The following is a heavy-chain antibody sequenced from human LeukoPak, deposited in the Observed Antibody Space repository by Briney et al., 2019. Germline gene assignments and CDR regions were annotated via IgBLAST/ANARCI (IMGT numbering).Heavy chain of an antibody. J-gene: IGHJ4*02. CDR1: GFTFSSYS. D-gene: IGHD3-10*01. V-gene: IGHV3-48*04. Sequence: RGGSLRLSCAASGFTFSSYSMNWVRQAPGRGLEWVSYISSSSSTIYYADSVKGRFTISRDNAKNSLYLQMNSLRAEDTAVYYCARDRVLLWFGEHEGFDYWGQGTLVTVSS. CDR3: ARDRVLLWFGEHEGFDY. CDR2: ISSSSSTI.